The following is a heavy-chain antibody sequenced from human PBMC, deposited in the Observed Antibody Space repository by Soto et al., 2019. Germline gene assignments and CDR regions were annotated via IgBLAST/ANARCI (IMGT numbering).Heavy chain of an antibody. D-gene: IGHD2-8*02. CDR1: SFIFTSYG. V-gene: IGHV1-18*01. CDR2: ISGYNGNT. CDR3: ATSGGHHFGMDV. Sequence: ASVKVSCKASSFIFTSYGINWVRQAPGQGLEWMGWISGYNGNTKYGQKFQDRVTLAADTSTATAFMEVRSLRGDDSAVYYCATSGGHHFGMDVWGQGTTVTVSS. J-gene: IGHJ6*02.